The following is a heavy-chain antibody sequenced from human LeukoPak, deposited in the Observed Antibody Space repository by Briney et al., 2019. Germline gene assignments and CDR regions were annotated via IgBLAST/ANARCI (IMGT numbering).Heavy chain of an antibody. Sequence: GGSLRLSCAASGFTFSSYWMNWVRQAPGKGLEWVSSISSSSSYIYYADSVKGRFTISRDNAKNSLYLQMNSLRAEDTAVYYCARIFYGDYLHNFDYWGQGTLVTVSS. CDR3: ARIFYGDYLHNFDY. D-gene: IGHD4-17*01. CDR1: GFTFSSYW. V-gene: IGHV3-21*01. CDR2: ISSSSSYI. J-gene: IGHJ4*02.